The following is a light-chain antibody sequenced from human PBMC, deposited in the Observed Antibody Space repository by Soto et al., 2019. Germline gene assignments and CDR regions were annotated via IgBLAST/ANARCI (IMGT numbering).Light chain of an antibody. V-gene: IGKV3-20*01. CDR1: QSVSSSY. CDR2: GAS. J-gene: IGKJ4*01. CDR3: QQYGSSLST. Sequence: EIVLTQSPGTLSLSPGERATLSCRASQSVSSSYLDWYQQKPGQAPRLLIYGASSRATGSPDRFSGSGSGTDFTLTISRLEPEDFAVYYCQQYGSSLSTFGGGTKVEIK.